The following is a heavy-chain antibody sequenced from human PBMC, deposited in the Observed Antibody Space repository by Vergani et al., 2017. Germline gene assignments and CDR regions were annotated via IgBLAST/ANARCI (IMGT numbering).Heavy chain of an antibody. J-gene: IGHJ5*02. CDR2: IIPILGIA. CDR1: GGTFSSYT. D-gene: IGHD7-27*01. CDR3: ARGVWGNWFDP. Sequence: QVQLVQSGAEVKKPGSSVKVSCKASGGTFSSYTISWVRQAPGQGLEWMGRIIPILGIANYAQKFQGIVTITADKSTSTAYMELSSLRSEDTAVYYCARGVWGNWFDPWGQGTLVTVSS. V-gene: IGHV1-69*02.